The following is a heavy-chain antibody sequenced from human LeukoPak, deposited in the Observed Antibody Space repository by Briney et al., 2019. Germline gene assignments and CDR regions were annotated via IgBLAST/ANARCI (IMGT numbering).Heavy chain of an antibody. J-gene: IGHJ5*02. D-gene: IGHD3-3*01. CDR2: ISYDGSNK. CDR3: AKPMADLWSGYSRVGFDP. V-gene: IGHV3-30*18. CDR1: GFTFSSYG. Sequence: GGSLRLSCAASGFTFSSYGMHWVRQAPGKGLEWVAVISYDGSNKYYADSVKGRFTISRDNSKNTLYLQMNSLRAEDTAVYYCAKPMADLWSGYSRVGFDPWGQGTLVTVSS.